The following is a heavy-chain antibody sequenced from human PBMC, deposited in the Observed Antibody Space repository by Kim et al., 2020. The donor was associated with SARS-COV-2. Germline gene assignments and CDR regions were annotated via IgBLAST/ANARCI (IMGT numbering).Heavy chain of an antibody. V-gene: IGHV4-59*08. Sequence: SETLSLTCTVSGASSSGYHWSWIRQSPEKPLEWIGKIYGSGSTSYNPSLKSRVTISVDTSKNQFSLKLDSVTAADPAVYYCARRGYFDSWGQGTLVTVSS. J-gene: IGHJ4*02. CDR1: GASSSGYH. CDR3: ARRGYFDS. CDR2: IYGSGST.